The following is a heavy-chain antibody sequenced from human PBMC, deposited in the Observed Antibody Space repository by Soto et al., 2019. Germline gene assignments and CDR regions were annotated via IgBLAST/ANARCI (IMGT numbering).Heavy chain of an antibody. D-gene: IGHD6-19*01. V-gene: IGHV3-30*18. CDR3: VKDRAVAGVFDY. CDR1: GFILNSYA. J-gene: IGHJ4*02. CDR2: ISFDGSNE. Sequence: GGSLRLSCAASGFILNSYAMHWVRQAPGKGLEWVAVISFDGSNENFGDSVKGRFALTRDTSKNTLYLHMNDLRAEDTARYYCVKDRAVAGVFDYWGQGTLVTVYS.